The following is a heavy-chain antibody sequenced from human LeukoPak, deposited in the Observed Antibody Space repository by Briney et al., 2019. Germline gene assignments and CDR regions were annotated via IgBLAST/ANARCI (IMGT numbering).Heavy chain of an antibody. V-gene: IGHV3-23*01. CDR2: ISGSGGST. CDR1: GFTFSSYS. CDR3: AKVQQDCTNGVCYEYYFDY. D-gene: IGHD2-8*01. J-gene: IGHJ4*02. Sequence: QPGGSLRLSCAASGFTFSSYSMNWVRQAPGKGLEWVSAISGSGGSTYYADSVKGRFTISRDNSKNTLYLQMNSLRAEDTAVYYCAKVQQDCTNGVCYEYYFDYWGQGTLVTVSS.